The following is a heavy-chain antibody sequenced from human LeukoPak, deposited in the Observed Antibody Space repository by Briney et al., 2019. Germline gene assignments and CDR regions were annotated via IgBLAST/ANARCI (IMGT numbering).Heavy chain of an antibody. CDR3: ARDPNLGQMEPISDAFDI. CDR1: GGTFSSYA. V-gene: IGHV1-69*05. D-gene: IGHD5-24*01. Sequence: SVKVSCKASGGTFSSYAISWVRQAPGQGLEWMGRIIPIFGTANYAQKFQGRVTITTDESTSTAYMELSSLRSEDTAVYYCARDPNLGQMEPISDAFDILDRGTRLTVSS. CDR2: IIPIFGTA. J-gene: IGHJ3*02.